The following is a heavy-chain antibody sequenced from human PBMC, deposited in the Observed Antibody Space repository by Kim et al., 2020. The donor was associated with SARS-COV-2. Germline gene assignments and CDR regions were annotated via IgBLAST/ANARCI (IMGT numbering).Heavy chain of an antibody. CDR3: ARENFKFGSHPGILTVEDV. Sequence: SRVTISVDTSKNQFSLKLSSVTAADTAVYYCARENFKFGSHPGILTVEDVWGQGTTVTVSS. V-gene: IGHV4-34*01. J-gene: IGHJ6*02. D-gene: IGHD3-22*01.